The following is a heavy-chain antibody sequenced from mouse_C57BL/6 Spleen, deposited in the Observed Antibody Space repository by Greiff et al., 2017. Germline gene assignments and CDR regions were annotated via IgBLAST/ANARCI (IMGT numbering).Heavy chain of an antibody. CDR2: IDPSDSET. Sequence: QVQLQQPGAELVRPGSSVKLSCKASGYTFTSYWMHWVKQRPIQGLEWIGNIDPSDSETHYNQKFKDKATLTVDKSSTTAYMQLSRLTSEDSAVFSCSRLDGNYASYYAMDYWGQGTSVTVSS. J-gene: IGHJ4*01. CDR1: GYTFTSYW. V-gene: IGHV1-52*01. D-gene: IGHD2-1*01. CDR3: SRLDGNYASYYAMDY.